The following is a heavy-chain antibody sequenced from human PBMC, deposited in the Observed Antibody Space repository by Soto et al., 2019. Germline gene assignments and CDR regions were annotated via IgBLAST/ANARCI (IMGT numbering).Heavy chain of an antibody. V-gene: IGHV4-61*01. CDR1: GGSVSSGSYY. CDR3: ARVVVTAIRRPNYYYYYGIDV. D-gene: IGHD2-21*02. CDR2: IYYSGST. Sequence: PSETLSLTCTVSGGSVSSGSYYWSWIRQPPGKGLEWIGYIYYSGSTNYNPSLKSRVTISVDTSKNQFSLKLSSVTAADTAVYYCARVVVTAIRRPNYYYYYGIDVWGQGTTVTVSS. J-gene: IGHJ6*02.